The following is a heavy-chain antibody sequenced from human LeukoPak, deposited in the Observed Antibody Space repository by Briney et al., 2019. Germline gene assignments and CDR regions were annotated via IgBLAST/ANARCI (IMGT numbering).Heavy chain of an antibody. CDR1: GYTFTSYD. V-gene: IGHV1-8*01. J-gene: IGHJ3*02. CDR3: ARGSEVVPGGGAFDI. Sequence: ASVKVSCKASGYTFTSYDINWVRRATGQGLEWMGWMNPNSGNTGYAQKFQGRVTMTRNTSISTAYMELSSLRSEDTAVYYCARGSEVVPGGGAFDIWGQGTMVTVSS. D-gene: IGHD2-15*01. CDR2: MNPNSGNT.